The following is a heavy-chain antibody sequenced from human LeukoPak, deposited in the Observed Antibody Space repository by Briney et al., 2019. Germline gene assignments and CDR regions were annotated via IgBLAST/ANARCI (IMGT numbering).Heavy chain of an antibody. D-gene: IGHD3-3*01. CDR2: IYYSGST. V-gene: IGHV4-39*01. J-gene: IGHJ5*02. CDR1: GGSISSSSYY. CDR3: ARRQYDFWSGYYYNWFDP. Sequence: SETLSLTCTVSGGSISSSSYYWGWIRQPPGKGLEWIGSIYYSGSTYYNPSLKSRVTISVDTSKNQFSLKLSSVTAADTAVYYCARRQYDFWSGYYYNWFDPWGQGTLVTVSA.